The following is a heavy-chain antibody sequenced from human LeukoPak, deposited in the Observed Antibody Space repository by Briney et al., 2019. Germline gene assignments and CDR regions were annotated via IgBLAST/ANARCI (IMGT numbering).Heavy chain of an antibody. CDR2: IYYSGST. V-gene: IGHV4-59*12. Sequence: SETLSLTCTVSGGSISSYYWSWIRQPPGKGLEWIGYIYYSGSTNYNPSLKSRVTISVDTSKNQFSLKLSSVTAADTAVYYCARGRDSGRDIVVVPADTGGFDYWGQGTLVTVSS. CDR3: ARGRDSGRDIVVVPADTGGFDY. CDR1: GGSISSYY. D-gene: IGHD2-2*01. J-gene: IGHJ4*02.